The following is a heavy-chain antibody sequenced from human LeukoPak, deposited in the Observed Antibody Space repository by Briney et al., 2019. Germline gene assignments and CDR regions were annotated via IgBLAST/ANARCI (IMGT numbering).Heavy chain of an antibody. CDR2: INPNSGGT. D-gene: IGHD4-17*01. V-gene: IGHV1-2*02. CDR3: ARDYGDYAYYFDY. CDR1: GYAFTSYG. J-gene: IGHJ4*02. Sequence: ASVTVSCKASGYAFTSYGINWVRQAPGQGLEWMGWINPNSGGTNYAQKYQGRVTMTRDTSISTAYMELSRLRSDDTAVYYCARDYGDYAYYFDYWGQGTLVTVSS.